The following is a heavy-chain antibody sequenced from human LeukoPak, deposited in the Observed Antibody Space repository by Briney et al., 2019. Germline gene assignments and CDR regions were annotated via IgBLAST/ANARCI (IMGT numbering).Heavy chain of an antibody. CDR1: GFTVSSNY. V-gene: IGHV3-53*01. D-gene: IGHD3-22*01. J-gene: IGHJ4*02. CDR3: AKDLVIPYYYDRSGPWDY. Sequence: PGGSLRLSCAASGFTVSSNYMSWVRQAPGKGLEWVSVIYSGGSTYYADSVKGRFTISRDNSKNTLYLQMNSLRAEDTAVYYCAKDLVIPYYYDRSGPWDYWGQGTLVTVSS. CDR2: IYSGGST.